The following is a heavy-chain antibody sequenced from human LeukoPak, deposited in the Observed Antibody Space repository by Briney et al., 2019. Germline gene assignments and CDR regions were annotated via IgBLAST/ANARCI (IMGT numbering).Heavy chain of an antibody. V-gene: IGHV1-18*01. CDR2: ISTYNGNT. CDR1: GGTFSSYA. CDR3: ARDPGYSSGWTHSYYGMDV. J-gene: IGHJ6*02. Sequence: GASVTVSFTASGGTFSSYAISWVRQAPGQGLQWMGWISTYNGNTNYAQKLQGRVTMTTDTSTGTAYMELRSLGSDDTAVYYCARDPGYSSGWTHSYYGMDVWGQGTTVTVSS. D-gene: IGHD6-19*01.